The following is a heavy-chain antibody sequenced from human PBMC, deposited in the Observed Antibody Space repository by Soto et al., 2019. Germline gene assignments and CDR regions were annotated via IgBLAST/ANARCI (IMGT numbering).Heavy chain of an antibody. CDR3: ARDFYDILTGYPYSFDY. Sequence: GGSLRLSCAASGFTFRSYSMNWVRKDPGKGLEWVSSISSSSSYIYYADSVKGRFTISRDNAKNSLCLQMNSLRAEDTAVYYCARDFYDILTGYPYSFDYWGQGTLVTV. CDR2: ISSSSSYI. CDR1: GFTFRSYS. V-gene: IGHV3-21*01. J-gene: IGHJ4*02. D-gene: IGHD3-9*01.